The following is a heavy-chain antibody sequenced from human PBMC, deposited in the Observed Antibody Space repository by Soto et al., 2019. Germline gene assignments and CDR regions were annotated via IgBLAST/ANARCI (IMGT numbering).Heavy chain of an antibody. D-gene: IGHD5-12*01. Sequence: QVQLVQSGAEVKKPGSSVKVSCKASGGTFNNYAISWVRQAPGQGLEWMGGIIPIIGTADYAHKFPGRLALSADESTGTTFLALSSLRSEYAALFYCARGGVDVVATSAFDYWGQGSLVTVSS. CDR1: GGTFNNYA. V-gene: IGHV1-69*01. CDR2: IIPIIGTA. CDR3: ARGGVDVVATSAFDY. J-gene: IGHJ4*02.